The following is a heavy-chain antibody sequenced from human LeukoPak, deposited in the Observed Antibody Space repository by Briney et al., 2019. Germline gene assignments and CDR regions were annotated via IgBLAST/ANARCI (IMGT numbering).Heavy chain of an antibody. Sequence: VKVSCKVSGYTFTDYYMHWVQQAPGKGLEWMGLVDPEDGETIYAEKFQGRVTITADTSTDTAYMELSSLRSEDTAVYYCATVPPHLKGAFDIWGQGTMVTVSS. J-gene: IGHJ3*02. CDR2: VDPEDGET. CDR3: ATVPPHLKGAFDI. V-gene: IGHV1-69-2*01. CDR1: GYTFTDYY.